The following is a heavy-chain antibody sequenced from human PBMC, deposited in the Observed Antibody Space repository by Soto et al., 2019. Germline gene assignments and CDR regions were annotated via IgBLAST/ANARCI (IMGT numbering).Heavy chain of an antibody. CDR2: ISSSGGST. CDR1: GFSFNTYA. Sequence: WGSLRLSCAASGFSFNTYAMSWVRQAPGKGLEWVSAISSSGGSTYYADSVKGRFTISRDNSKNTLYLQMNSLSDEDTAVYYCARRVKYGSGRRPAYYFDYWGQGPLVTVSS. D-gene: IGHD3-10*01. V-gene: IGHV3-23*01. CDR3: ARRVKYGSGRRPAYYFDY. J-gene: IGHJ4*02.